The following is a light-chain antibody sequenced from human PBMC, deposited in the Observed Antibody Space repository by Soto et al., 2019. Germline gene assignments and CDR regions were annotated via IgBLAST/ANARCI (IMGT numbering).Light chain of an antibody. J-gene: IGKJ1*01. Sequence: EIVLTQSPGTLPLSPGERATLSCRASQSVSNNYLAWYQQKPGQAHRLLIYGASNRATGFPARVSGSGSGTDFTLTISSPQSEEFAVYYCQQYNNWPWTFGQGTKVDIK. CDR2: GAS. CDR3: QQYNNWPWT. V-gene: IGKV3-15*01. CDR1: QSVSNN.